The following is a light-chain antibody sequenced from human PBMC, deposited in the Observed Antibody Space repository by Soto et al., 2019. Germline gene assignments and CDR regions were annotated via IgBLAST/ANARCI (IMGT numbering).Light chain of an antibody. Sequence: EIVLTQSPGTLSLSPGERATLSCRAQQSANSNYLAWYQKNRGQAPRLLIYGATSRATGIPDRFSGSASGTDFTLTISRLEPEDFAVYYCQQYNSSPITFGQGTRWRL. CDR1: QSANSNY. CDR2: GAT. CDR3: QQYNSSPIT. J-gene: IGKJ5*01. V-gene: IGKV3-20*01.